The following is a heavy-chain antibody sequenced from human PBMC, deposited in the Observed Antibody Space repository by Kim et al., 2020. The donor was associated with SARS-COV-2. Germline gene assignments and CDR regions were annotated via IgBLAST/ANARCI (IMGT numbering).Heavy chain of an antibody. CDR3: ARDSHLVGIISHRPAYNWLDP. Sequence: GGSLRLSCAASGFTFSSYSMNWVRQAPGKGLEWVSYITSSSSTIYYADSVKGRFTISRDNSKNSLYLQMNSLRDEDTAVYYCARDSHLVGIISHRPAYNWLDPWGQGTLVPVSS. D-gene: IGHD3-10*01. CDR1: GFTFSSYS. V-gene: IGHV3-48*02. CDR2: ITSSSSTI. J-gene: IGHJ5*02.